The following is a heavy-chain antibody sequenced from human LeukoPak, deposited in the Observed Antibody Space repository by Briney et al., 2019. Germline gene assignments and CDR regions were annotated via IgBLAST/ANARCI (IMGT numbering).Heavy chain of an antibody. CDR3: ATPPGYSSGWYDDFDY. D-gene: IGHD6-19*01. V-gene: IGHV3-23*01. CDR2: ISGSGGST. Sequence: PGGSLRLSCAASGFTFSSYWMSWVRQAPGKGLEWVSAISGSGGSTYYADSVKGRFTISRDNSKNTLYLQMNSLRAEDTAVYYCATPPGYSSGWYDDFDYWGQGTLVTVSS. J-gene: IGHJ4*02. CDR1: GFTFSSYW.